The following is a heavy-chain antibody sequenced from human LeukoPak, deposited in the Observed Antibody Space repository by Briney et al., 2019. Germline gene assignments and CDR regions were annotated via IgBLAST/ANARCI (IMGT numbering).Heavy chain of an antibody. CDR1: GGSISSYY. CDR3: ARGRRANDFWSGYYKS. CDR2: IYTSGST. Sequence: SETLSLTCTVSGGSISSYYWSWIRQPAGKGLEWIGRIYTSGSTNYNPSLKSRVTMSVDTSKNQFSLKLSSVTAADTAVYYCARGRRANDFWSGYYKSWGQGTLVTVSS. J-gene: IGHJ4*02. V-gene: IGHV4-4*07. D-gene: IGHD3-3*01.